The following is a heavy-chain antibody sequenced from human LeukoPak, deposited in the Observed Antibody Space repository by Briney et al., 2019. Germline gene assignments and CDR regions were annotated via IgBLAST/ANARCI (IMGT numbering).Heavy chain of an antibody. CDR2: ISGSGDST. CDR3: AKDRGGGSPDY. Sequence: GGSLRLSCAASGFTFSTYAMRWVRQAPGKGLEWVSGISGSGDSTYYADSVKGRFTISRDNSKNTLYLQMNSLRAEDTAVYYCAKDRGGGSPDYRGQGTLVTVSS. J-gene: IGHJ4*02. CDR1: GFTFSTYA. V-gene: IGHV3-23*01. D-gene: IGHD3-10*01.